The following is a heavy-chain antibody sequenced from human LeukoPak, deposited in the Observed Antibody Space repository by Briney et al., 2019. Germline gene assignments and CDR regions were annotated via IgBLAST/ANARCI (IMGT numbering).Heavy chain of an antibody. CDR2: INPNSGGT. Sequence: ASVKVSCKASGYTFTGYYMHWVRQAPGQGLEWMGRINPNSGGTNYAQKFQVRVTMTRDTSISTAYMELSRLRSDDTAVYYCAREGFWSGYYTHNWFDPWGQGTLVTVSS. V-gene: IGHV1-2*06. J-gene: IGHJ5*02. D-gene: IGHD3-3*01. CDR3: AREGFWSGYYTHNWFDP. CDR1: GYTFTGYY.